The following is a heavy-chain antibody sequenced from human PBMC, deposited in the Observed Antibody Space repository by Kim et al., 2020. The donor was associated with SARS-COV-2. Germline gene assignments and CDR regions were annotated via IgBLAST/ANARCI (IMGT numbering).Heavy chain of an antibody. V-gene: IGHV1-69*01. D-gene: IGHD3-3*01. Sequence: FGTANYAQKFQGRVTLTADESTSTAYMELSSLRSEDTAVYYCASLRSPGPWGQGTLVTVSS. CDR3: ASLRSPGP. CDR2: FGTA. J-gene: IGHJ5*02.